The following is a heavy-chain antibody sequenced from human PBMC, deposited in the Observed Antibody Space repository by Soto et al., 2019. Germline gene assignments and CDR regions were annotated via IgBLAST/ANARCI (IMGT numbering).Heavy chain of an antibody. CDR3: ACQGGIVVVPAAPRGAFDI. Sequence: PGGSLRLSCAASGFTFSSYAMSWVRQAPGKGLGWVSAISGSGGSTYYADSVKGRFTISRDNSKNTLYLQMNSLRAEDTAVYYCACQGGIVVVPAAPRGAFDIWGQGTMVTVSS. CDR1: GFTFSSYA. J-gene: IGHJ3*02. CDR2: ISGSGGST. D-gene: IGHD2-2*01. V-gene: IGHV3-23*01.